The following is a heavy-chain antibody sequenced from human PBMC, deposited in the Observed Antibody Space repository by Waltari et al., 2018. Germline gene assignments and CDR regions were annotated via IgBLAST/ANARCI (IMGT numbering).Heavy chain of an antibody. CDR2: IHHSGSN. CDR3: VRCKMYSRPYFDY. D-gene: IGHD6-13*01. V-gene: IGHV4-34*01. CDR1: GESFIGYY. J-gene: IGHJ4*02. Sequence: QMQLQQWGAGLLKPSETLSLTCAVSGESFIGYYWNWIRQPPGRGLEWIGEIHHSGSNNYNPSLERRITISQDMSKNQFSLKLTSVTAADTAVYYCVRCKMYSRPYFDYWGQGTLVTVSS.